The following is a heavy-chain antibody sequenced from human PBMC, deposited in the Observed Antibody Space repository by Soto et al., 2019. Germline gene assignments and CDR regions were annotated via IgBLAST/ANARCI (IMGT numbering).Heavy chain of an antibody. D-gene: IGHD1-20*01. Sequence: GESLKISCKGSGYSFTSYWIGWVRQMPGKGLELIGIIYPGDSDTRYSPSFQGQVTISSDKSISTAYLQWSSLKASDTAIYYCARQRITGTPYDAFDIWGQGTMVTVSS. J-gene: IGHJ3*02. CDR1: GYSFTSYW. V-gene: IGHV5-51*01. CDR2: IYPGDSDT. CDR3: ARQRITGTPYDAFDI.